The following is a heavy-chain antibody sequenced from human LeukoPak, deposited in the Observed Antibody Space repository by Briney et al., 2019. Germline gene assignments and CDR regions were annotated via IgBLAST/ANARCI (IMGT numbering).Heavy chain of an antibody. J-gene: IGHJ4*02. CDR2: ISGSGGST. D-gene: IGHD2-21*02. CDR3: AKGVASCGGDCYSSN. V-gene: IGHV3-23*01. Sequence: GGSLRLSCAASGFTFSSYAMSWVRQAPGKGLEWVSAISGSGGSTYYADSVKGRFTISRDNSKSTLSLQMHSLRAEDTAVYYCAKGVASCGGDCYSSNWGQGTLVTVSS. CDR1: GFTFSSYA.